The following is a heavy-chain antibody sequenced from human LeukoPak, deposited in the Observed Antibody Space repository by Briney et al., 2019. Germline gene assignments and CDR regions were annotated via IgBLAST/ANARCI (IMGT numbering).Heavy chain of an antibody. CDR3: AKRGDYGGNSPFDY. CDR2: ISYDGSNK. CDR1: GFTFSSYG. D-gene: IGHD4-23*01. Sequence: GGSLRLSCAASGFTFSSYGMHWLRQAPGKGLEWVAVISYDGSNKYYADFVKGRFTISRDNSKNTLYLQMNSLRAEDTAVYYCAKRGDYGGNSPFDYWGQGTLVTVSS. J-gene: IGHJ4*02. V-gene: IGHV3-30*18.